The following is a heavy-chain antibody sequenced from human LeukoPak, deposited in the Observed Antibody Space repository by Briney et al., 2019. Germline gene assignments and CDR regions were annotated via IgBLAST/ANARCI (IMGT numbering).Heavy chain of an antibody. Sequence: ASVKVSCKASGYTFTSYGISWVRQAPGQGLEWMGWISAYNGNTNYAQKLQGRVTMTTDTSTSTAYMELRSLRSDDTAVYYCARDRVTYDYVWGSYRFGYLDYWGQGTLVTVSS. V-gene: IGHV1-18*01. CDR3: ARDRVTYDYVWGSYRFGYLDY. CDR1: GYTFTSYG. CDR2: ISAYNGNT. D-gene: IGHD3-16*02. J-gene: IGHJ4*02.